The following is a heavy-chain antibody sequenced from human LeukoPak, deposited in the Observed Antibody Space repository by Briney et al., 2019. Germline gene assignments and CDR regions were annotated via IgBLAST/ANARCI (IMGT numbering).Heavy chain of an antibody. CDR1: GYTFTGYY. Sequence: ASVNVSCKASGYTFTGYYMHWVRQAPGQGLEWMGWINPNSGGTSYAQKFQGRVTMTRDTSATTAYMELSRLRSDDTAVYYCARYSGYDEPFEYWGQGTLVTVSS. J-gene: IGHJ4*02. CDR2: INPNSGGT. D-gene: IGHD5-12*01. CDR3: ARYSGYDEPFEY. V-gene: IGHV1-2*02.